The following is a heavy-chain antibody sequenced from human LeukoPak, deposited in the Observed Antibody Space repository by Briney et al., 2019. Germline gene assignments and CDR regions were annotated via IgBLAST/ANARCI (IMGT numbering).Heavy chain of an antibody. D-gene: IGHD1-26*01. CDR1: GYTFTSYA. CDR3: ARVAVGATRQNYYYGMDV. V-gene: IGHV7-4-1*02. J-gene: IGHJ6*02. CDR2: INTNTGNP. Sequence: GASVTVSCTASGYTFTSYAMNWVRQAPGQGLEWMGWINTNTGNPTYAQGFTGRFVFSLDTSVSTAYLQISSLKAEDTAVYYCARVAVGATRQNYYYGMDVWGQGTTVTVSS.